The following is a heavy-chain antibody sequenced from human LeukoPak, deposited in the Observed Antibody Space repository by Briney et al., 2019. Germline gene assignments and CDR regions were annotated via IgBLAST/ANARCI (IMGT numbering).Heavy chain of an antibody. V-gene: IGHV3-64*04. CDR2: ISSNGGST. J-gene: IGHJ4*02. D-gene: IGHD6-13*01. CDR3: ATSTAAAGTD. CDR1: GFTFSSYA. Sequence: GGSLRLSCSASGFTFSSYAMHWVRQAPGKGLEYVSAISSNGGSTYYADSVKGRFTISRDNARNSLYLQMNSLRAEDTAIYYCATSTAAAGTDWGQGTLVTVSS.